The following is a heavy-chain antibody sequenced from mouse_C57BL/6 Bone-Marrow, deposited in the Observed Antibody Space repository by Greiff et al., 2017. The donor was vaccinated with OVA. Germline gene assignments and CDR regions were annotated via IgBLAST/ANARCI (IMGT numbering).Heavy chain of an antibody. Sequence: QVQLQQSGAELVKPGASVKISCKASGYAFRSYWMNWVKQRPGKGLEWIGQISPGDGATTSNGKFKCKATLTADKSSSTASIQLSSLTSEDSAVYFCARWMCYWGQGTSVTVSS. CDR2: ISPGDGAT. J-gene: IGHJ4*01. CDR3: ARWMCY. V-gene: IGHV1-80*01. CDR1: GYAFRSYW.